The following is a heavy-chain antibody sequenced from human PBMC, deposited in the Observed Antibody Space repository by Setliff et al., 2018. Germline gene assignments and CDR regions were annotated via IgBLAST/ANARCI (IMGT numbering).Heavy chain of an antibody. J-gene: IGHJ4*02. CDR2: IKQDGSVK. CDR3: ARDLTGGSYGDLDY. D-gene: IGHD1-26*01. V-gene: IGHV3-7*01. Sequence: PGGSLRLSCAASGFTFSSYRMNWVRQAPGKGLEWVANIKQDGSVKNYVDSVKGRFSISRDNTKNSLYLQMNSLRAEDTAVYYCARDLTGGSYGDLDYWGQGTLVTVSS. CDR1: GFTFSSYR.